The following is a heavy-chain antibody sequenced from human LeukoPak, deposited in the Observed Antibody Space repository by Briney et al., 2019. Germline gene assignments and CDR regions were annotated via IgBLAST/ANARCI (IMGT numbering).Heavy chain of an antibody. CDR1: GFTFSSYA. CDR3: AKLTTVVKGPFDY. V-gene: IGHV3-23*01. D-gene: IGHD4-23*01. CDR2: ISGSGGSR. J-gene: IGHJ4*02. Sequence: GGSLRLSCAASGFTFSSYAMSWVRQAPGKGLERVSAISGSGGSRTYADSAKGRFTISRDNSKNTLYLQMNSLRAEDTAVYYCAKLTTVVKGPFDYWGQGTLVTVSS.